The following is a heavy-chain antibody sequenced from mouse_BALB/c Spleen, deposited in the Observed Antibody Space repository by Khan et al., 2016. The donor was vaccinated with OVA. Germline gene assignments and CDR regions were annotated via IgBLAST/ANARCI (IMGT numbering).Heavy chain of an antibody. V-gene: IGHV2-6-1*01. CDR3: ARQSYYRYYIVDY. CDR2: IWSDGSA. Sequence: QVQLKESGPGLVAPSQSLSITCSISGFSLTNYGVHWVRQPPGRGLEWLVVIWSDGSATYNSALISRLTISKDNSKNQVFLKMNSLQTDDTSMYCGARQSYYRYYIVDYWGQGTSVTVSS. CDR1: GFSLTNYG. J-gene: IGHJ4*01. D-gene: IGHD2-10*01.